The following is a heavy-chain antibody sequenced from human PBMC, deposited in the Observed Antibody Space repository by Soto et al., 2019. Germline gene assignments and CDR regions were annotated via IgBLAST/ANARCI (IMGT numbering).Heavy chain of an antibody. CDR1: GGSISSYY. CDR3: ARGNWNYRSYYYYYYMDV. J-gene: IGHJ6*03. V-gene: IGHV4-59*01. CDR2: IYYSGST. D-gene: IGHD1-7*01. Sequence: ASETLSLTCTVSGGSISSYYWSWIRQPPGKGLEWIGYIYYSGSTNYNPSLKSRVTISVDTSKNQFSLKLSSVTAADTAVYYCARGNWNYRSYYYYYYMDVWGKGTTVTVSS.